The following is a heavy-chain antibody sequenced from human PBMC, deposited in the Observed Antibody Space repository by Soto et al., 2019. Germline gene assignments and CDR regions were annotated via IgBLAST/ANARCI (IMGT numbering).Heavy chain of an antibody. CDR2: MNPNSGNT. D-gene: IGHD3-22*01. CDR1: GYTFTSYD. V-gene: IGHV1-8*01. CDR3: ARASSGYYYYYYYYYGMDV. J-gene: IGHJ6*02. Sequence: VASVKVSCKASGYTFTSYDINWVRQATGQGLEWMGWMNPNSGNTGYAQKFQGRVTMTRNTSISTAYMELSSLRSEDTAVYYCARASSGYYYYYYYYYGMDVWGQGTTVTVSS.